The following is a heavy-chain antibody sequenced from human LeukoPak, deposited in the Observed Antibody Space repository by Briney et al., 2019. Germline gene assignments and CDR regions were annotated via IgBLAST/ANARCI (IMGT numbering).Heavy chain of an antibody. V-gene: IGHV1-8*01. CDR2: MNPNIGNT. CDR1: GYTFTSYD. Sequence: ASVKVSCKASGYTFTSYDINWVRQAPGHGLDWMGWMNPNIGNTGYAQKCQGRVTMTRNTSISTAYMELSSLRSEDTAVYYCARGERTMYDYWGQGTLVTVSS. CDR3: ARGERTMYDY. D-gene: IGHD3-3*01. J-gene: IGHJ4*02.